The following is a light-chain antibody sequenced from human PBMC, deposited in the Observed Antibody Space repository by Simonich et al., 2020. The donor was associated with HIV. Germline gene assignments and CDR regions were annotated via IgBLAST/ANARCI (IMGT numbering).Light chain of an antibody. CDR3: QQYYFTPLT. V-gene: IGKV3-11*01. Sequence: EIVLTQSPATLSLSPGERATLSCRASQSVSSYLAWYQQKPGQAPRLLIYDASNRATGIPARFSGSGSGTDFTLTISSLEPEDFAVYYCQQYYFTPLTFGGGTKVEIK. J-gene: IGKJ4*01. CDR2: DAS. CDR1: QSVSSY.